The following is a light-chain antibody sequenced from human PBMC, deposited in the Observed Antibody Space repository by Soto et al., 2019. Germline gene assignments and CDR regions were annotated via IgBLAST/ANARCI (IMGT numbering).Light chain of an antibody. J-gene: IGLJ1*01. CDR3: ATWADSLRTYV. Sequence: QSVLTQPPSASGTPGQRVTISCSGSSSTIASNAINWFQQLPGTAPKLLIYSDNHRPSGVPDRFSGSKSGTSASLAISGLQSEYEADYYCATWADSLRTYVFGSGTKLTVL. CDR1: SSTIASNA. V-gene: IGLV1-44*01. CDR2: SDN.